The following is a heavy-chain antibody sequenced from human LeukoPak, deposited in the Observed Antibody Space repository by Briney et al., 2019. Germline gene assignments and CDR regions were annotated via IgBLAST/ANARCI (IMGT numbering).Heavy chain of an antibody. V-gene: IGHV4-59*06. CDR1: GGSISNYY. CDR2: IYYSGST. CDR3: ARASFRGVGDYYFDY. D-gene: IGHD3-3*02. J-gene: IGHJ4*02. Sequence: PSETLSLTCTVSGGSISNYYWSWIRQHPGKGLEWIGYIYYSGSTYYNPSLKSRVTISVDTSKNQFSLKLSSVTAADTAVYYCARASFRGVGDYYFDYWGQGTLVTVSS.